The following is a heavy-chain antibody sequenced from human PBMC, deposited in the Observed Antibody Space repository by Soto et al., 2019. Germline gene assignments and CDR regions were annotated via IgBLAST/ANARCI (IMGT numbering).Heavy chain of an antibody. CDR2: ISYDGVYK. V-gene: IGHV3-30*18. Sequence: PGGSLRLSCEASGFTFSSYGMHWARQAPGKGLEWLAVISYDGVYKYFADSVRGRFTVSRDNSKNTLYLQMNSLRAEDTAVYYCAKDDYAQYPASMDVWGQGTTVTVSS. CDR1: GFTFSSYG. CDR3: AKDDYAQYPASMDV. D-gene: IGHD4-17*01. J-gene: IGHJ6*02.